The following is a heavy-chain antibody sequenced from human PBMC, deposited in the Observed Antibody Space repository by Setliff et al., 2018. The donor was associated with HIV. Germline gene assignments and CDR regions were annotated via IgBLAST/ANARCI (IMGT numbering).Heavy chain of an antibody. CDR3: ARDSVVVTAIAFLDAFDI. CDR1: GYTFISHP. CDR2: INTNTGNP. D-gene: IGHD2-21*02. Sequence: ASVKVSCKASGYTFISHPINWVRQAPGQGLEWMGWINTNTGNPTYAQGFTGRFAFSLDTSVSTAYLQISSLKAEDTAVYYCARDSVVVTAIAFLDAFDIWGQGTMVTVSS. J-gene: IGHJ3*02. V-gene: IGHV7-4-1*02.